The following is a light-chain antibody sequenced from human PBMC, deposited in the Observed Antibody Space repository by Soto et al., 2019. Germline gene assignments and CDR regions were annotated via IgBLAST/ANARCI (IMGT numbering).Light chain of an antibody. CDR3: SSPTSSSTLRVL. V-gene: IGLV2-14*01. CDR1: SSDVGAYKS. J-gene: IGLJ2*01. CDR2: EVS. Sequence: QSALTQPASVSGSPGQSITISCTGTSSDVGAYKSVSWYQHHPGKAPKLMIYEVSNRPSGVSNRFSGSKSGNTASLTISGLQAEDEADYYCSSPTSSSTLRVLFGGGTKLTVL.